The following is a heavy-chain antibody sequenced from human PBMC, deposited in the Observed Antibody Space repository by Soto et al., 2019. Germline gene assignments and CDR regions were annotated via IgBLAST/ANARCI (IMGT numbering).Heavy chain of an antibody. Sequence: GGSLRLSCAASGFTFSSYAMSWVRQAPGKGLEWVSAISGSGGSTYYADSVKGRFTISRDNSKNTLYLQMNSLRAEDTAVYYCAAMVRGVTYPYYFDYWGQGTLVTVSS. CDR2: ISGSGGST. CDR1: GFTFSSYA. CDR3: AAMVRGVTYPYYFDY. V-gene: IGHV3-23*01. D-gene: IGHD3-10*01. J-gene: IGHJ4*02.